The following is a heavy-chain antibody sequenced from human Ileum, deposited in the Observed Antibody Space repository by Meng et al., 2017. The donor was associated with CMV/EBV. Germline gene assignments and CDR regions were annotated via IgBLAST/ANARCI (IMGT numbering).Heavy chain of an antibody. Sequence: GGSLRLSCRASGYTFSSYSMSWVRQAPGKGREWVSSISGSGGSTYSADSVKGRLTISRDNSESTLYLQMNSLTAEDTAIYYCVKGWQNLGDYWGQGTLVTVSS. CDR3: VKGWQNLGDY. D-gene: IGHD7-27*01. V-gene: IGHV3-23*01. CDR2: ISGSGGST. CDR1: GYTFSSYS. J-gene: IGHJ4*02.